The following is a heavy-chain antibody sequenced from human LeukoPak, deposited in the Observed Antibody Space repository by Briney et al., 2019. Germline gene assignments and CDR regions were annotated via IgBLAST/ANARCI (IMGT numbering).Heavy chain of an antibody. CDR1: GFTFSSYS. V-gene: IGHV3-21*01. D-gene: IGHD6-19*01. CDR3: ARDFRSSGWYYFDY. CDR2: ISSSSSYI. J-gene: IGHJ4*02. Sequence: GGSLRLSCAASGFTFSSYSMNWVRQAPGKGLEWVSSISSSSSYIYYADSVKGRFTISRDNAKNSLYLQMNSLRAEDTAVYYCARDFRSSGWYYFDYWGQGTLVTVSS.